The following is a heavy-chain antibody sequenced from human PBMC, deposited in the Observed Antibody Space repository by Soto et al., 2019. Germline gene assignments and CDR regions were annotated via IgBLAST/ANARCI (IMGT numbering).Heavy chain of an antibody. V-gene: IGHV3-30*03. J-gene: IGHJ4*02. CDR2: ISYDGSNK. D-gene: IGHD5-18*01. CDR3: AREGDQYSYGKKPFDY. CDR1: GFTFSPYY. Sequence: HPGGSLRLSCAASGFTFSPYYMSWVRQAPGKGLEWVAVISYDGSNKYYADSVKGRFTISRDNSKNTLYLQMNSLRAEDTAVYYCAREGDQYSYGKKPFDYWGQGTLVTVSS.